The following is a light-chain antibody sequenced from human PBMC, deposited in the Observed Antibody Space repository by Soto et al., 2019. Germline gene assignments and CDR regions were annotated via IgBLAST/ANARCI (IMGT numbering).Light chain of an antibody. V-gene: IGKV3-15*01. CDR3: QQYSNWPRP. CDR2: GAS. J-gene: IGKJ1*01. Sequence: FVMSQSPCTLSVSPGEGATLSCRASQSVSSKLAWYRQKPGQAPWLLIYGASTRATGIPARFSGSGSGTEFTLTISSLQSEDFAVYYCQQYSNWPRPFGQGSKVDIK. CDR1: QSVSSK.